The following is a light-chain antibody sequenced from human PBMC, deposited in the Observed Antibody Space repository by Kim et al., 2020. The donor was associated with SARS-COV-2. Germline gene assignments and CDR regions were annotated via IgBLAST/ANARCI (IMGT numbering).Light chain of an antibody. Sequence: AAVRDTVTITCRASQSISYWLAWYQQKPGKAPKLLIYKASSLEGGVPSRFSGSVSGTEFTLTISSLQPGDFATYYCQQYNSYSYTFGQGTKLEI. V-gene: IGKV1-5*03. CDR1: QSISYW. CDR2: KAS. CDR3: QQYNSYSYT. J-gene: IGKJ2*01.